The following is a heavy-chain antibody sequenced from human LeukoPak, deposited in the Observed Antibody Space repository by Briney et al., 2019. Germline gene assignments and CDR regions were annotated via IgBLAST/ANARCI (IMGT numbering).Heavy chain of an antibody. CDR3: ASWGGIVGATRHWYFDL. CDR1: GGTFSSYA. Sequence: SVKVSCKASGGTFSSYAISWVRQAPGQGLEWMGGIIPVFGTANYAQKFQGRVTITTDESTGTAYMELSSLRSEDTAVYYCASWGGIVGATRHWYFDLWGRGTLVTVSS. J-gene: IGHJ2*01. D-gene: IGHD1-26*01. V-gene: IGHV1-69*05. CDR2: IIPVFGTA.